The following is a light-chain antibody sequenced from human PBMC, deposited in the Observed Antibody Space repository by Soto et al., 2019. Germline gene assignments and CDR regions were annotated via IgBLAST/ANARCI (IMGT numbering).Light chain of an antibody. Sequence: DIQMTQSPSTLSASVGDRVTITCRASQTITTWLAWYQQKPGKAPKLLIYDASTLESGVPSRFSGSGFGTEFSLTISSLQPDDFASYYCQQYYSYPFTFGPGTKVDIK. CDR1: QTITTW. J-gene: IGKJ3*01. CDR2: DAS. CDR3: QQYYSYPFT. V-gene: IGKV1-5*01.